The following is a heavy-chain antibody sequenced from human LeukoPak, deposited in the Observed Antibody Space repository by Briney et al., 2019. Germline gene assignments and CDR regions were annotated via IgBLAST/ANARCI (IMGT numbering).Heavy chain of an antibody. CDR1: EFSFSNYG. D-gene: IGHD6-13*01. CDR3: ARASAGTLDLLDY. J-gene: IGHJ4*02. Sequence: GGSLRLSCAASEFSFSNYGMSWVRQAPGRGLEWVSYISSSSSTIYYADSVKGRFTISRDNAKNSLHLQINSLRAEDTAVYYCARASAGTLDLLDYWGQGTLVTVSS. V-gene: IGHV3-48*03. CDR2: ISSSSSTI.